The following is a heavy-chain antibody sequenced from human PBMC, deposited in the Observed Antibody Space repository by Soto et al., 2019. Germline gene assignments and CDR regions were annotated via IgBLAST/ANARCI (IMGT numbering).Heavy chain of an antibody. V-gene: IGHV3-33*01. CDR2: IWYDGSNK. D-gene: IGHD3-22*01. J-gene: IGHJ6*02. CDR3: ARRDYYDSSGYYATPYYYYYGMDV. Sequence: GGSLRLSCAASGFTFSSYGMHWVRQAPGKGLEWVAVIWYDGSNKYYADSVKGRFTISRDNSKNTLYLQMNSLRAEDTAVYYCARRDYYDSSGYYATPYYYYYGMDVWGQGTTVTVSS. CDR1: GFTFSSYG.